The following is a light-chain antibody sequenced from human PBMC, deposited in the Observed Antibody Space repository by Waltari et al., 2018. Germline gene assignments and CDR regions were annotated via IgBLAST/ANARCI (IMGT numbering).Light chain of an antibody. Sequence: DIVMTQSPATLSVSPGERATLSCRASPGIGSNLAWYQHKPGQAPRFLIYGASTRATGIPARFSGSGSGTEFTLTISSLQSADFAVYYCQQYNNWPETFGQGTKVEIK. CDR3: QQYNNWPET. V-gene: IGKV3-15*01. CDR2: GAS. CDR1: PGIGSN. J-gene: IGKJ1*01.